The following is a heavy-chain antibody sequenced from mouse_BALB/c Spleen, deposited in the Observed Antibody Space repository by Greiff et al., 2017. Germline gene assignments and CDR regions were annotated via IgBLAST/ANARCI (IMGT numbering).Heavy chain of an antibody. CDR1: GYAFTNYL. J-gene: IGHJ2*01. CDR3: ARLLRSLFDY. V-gene: IGHV1-54*01. CDR2: INPGSGGT. Sequence: VKLQESGAELVRPGTSVKVSCKASGYAFTNYLIEWVKQRPGQGLEWIGVINPGSGGTNYNEKFKGKATLTADKSSSTAYMQLSSLTSDDSAVYFCARLLRSLFDYWGQGTTLTVSS. D-gene: IGHD1-1*01.